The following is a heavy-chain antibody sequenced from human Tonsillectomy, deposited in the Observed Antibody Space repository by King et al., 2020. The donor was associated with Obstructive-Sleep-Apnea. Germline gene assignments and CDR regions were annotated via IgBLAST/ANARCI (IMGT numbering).Heavy chain of an antibody. D-gene: IGHD6-19*01. J-gene: IGHJ4*02. CDR2: IYPGDSDI. Sequence: QLVQSGAEVKKPGESLKISCKASGYSFTTYWIGWLRQMPGKGLECVGIIYPGDSDITYCPSFQGQVTISVDKSIRTAYLQWSSLKASDTAMYYCARQGDTSAWSDWGQGTLVTVSS. V-gene: IGHV5-51*01. CDR1: GYSFTTYW. CDR3: ARQGDTSAWSD.